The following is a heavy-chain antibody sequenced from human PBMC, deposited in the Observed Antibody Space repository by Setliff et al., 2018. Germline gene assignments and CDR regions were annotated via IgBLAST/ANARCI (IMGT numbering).Heavy chain of an antibody. Sequence: SETLSLTCTVSGGSISTHYWGWIRQPPGKGLEWIGTIYYSGLTYYTPSLRSRATISVDTSKNRFSLQLSSVTAADTAVYYCAGYQGSGSNYKVVNWFDPWGQGTLVTVSS. V-gene: IGHV4-39*02. CDR3: AGYQGSGSNYKVVNWFDP. CDR1: GGSISTHY. CDR2: IYYSGLT. J-gene: IGHJ5*02. D-gene: IGHD3-10*01.